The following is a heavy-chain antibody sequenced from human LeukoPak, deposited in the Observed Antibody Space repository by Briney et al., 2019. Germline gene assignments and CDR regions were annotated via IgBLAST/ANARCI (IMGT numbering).Heavy chain of an antibody. CDR1: GFPFSGYA. D-gene: IGHD1-26*01. CDR3: AREEEGELPDY. Sequence: GGSLRLPCAASGFPFSGYAMHWVRQAPGKGLEWVAIISYDGSIEHYADSVRGRFTVSRDNSKNTVYLQMNSLRTDDTARYFCAREEEGELPDYWGQGTLVTVSS. V-gene: IGHV3-30*03. CDR2: ISYDGSIE. J-gene: IGHJ4*02.